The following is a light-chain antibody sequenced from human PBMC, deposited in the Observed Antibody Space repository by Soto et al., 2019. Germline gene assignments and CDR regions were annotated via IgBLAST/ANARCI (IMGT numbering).Light chain of an antibody. CDR1: QSVSDY. J-gene: IGKJ2*01. CDR3: QQYGTSLYT. Sequence: EIVLTQSPGTLSLSPGEKATLSCRASQSVSDYLAWYQQKPGQAPRVLFYDASIRATGIPDRFSGSGSGTDFTLTISRLEPEDSAVYYCQQYGTSLYTFGQGTKLEI. CDR2: DAS. V-gene: IGKV3-20*01.